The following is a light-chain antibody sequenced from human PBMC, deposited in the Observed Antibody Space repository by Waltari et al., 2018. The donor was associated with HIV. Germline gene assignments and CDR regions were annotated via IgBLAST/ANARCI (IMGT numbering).Light chain of an antibody. Sequence: QSVLPQPPSVSGAPGQRVTIPCTGTYSNIGSGYNVNWYQHLPGTAPKVLIYFNDTRRSRVPDRVPGSRSGTATSLSITGLQAEDEAHSYCQSYENSRGGSKVFGGGTKLTVL. J-gene: IGLJ2*01. CDR1: YSNIGSGYN. V-gene: IGLV1-40*01. CDR3: QSYENSRGGSKV. CDR2: FND.